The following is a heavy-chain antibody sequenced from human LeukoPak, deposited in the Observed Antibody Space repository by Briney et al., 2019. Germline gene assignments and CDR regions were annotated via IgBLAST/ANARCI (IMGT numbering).Heavy chain of an antibody. CDR1: GYTFTTYD. CDR2: MNPKSGDA. J-gene: IGHJ5*02. D-gene: IGHD2-21*01. V-gene: IGHV1-8*03. CDR3: ARGPFGNCGGGPCHFRDIDNWYDP. Sequence: ASVKVSCKASGYTFTTYDINWVRQAAGQGFEWMGWMNPKSGDAGYADKFQGSVAITRDTSINTAYLELSALTSDDTAVYYCARGPFGNCGGGPCHFRDIDNWYDPWGQGTLVTVSS.